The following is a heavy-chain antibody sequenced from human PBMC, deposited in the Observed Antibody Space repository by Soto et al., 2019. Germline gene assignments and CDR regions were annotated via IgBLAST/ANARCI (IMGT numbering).Heavy chain of an antibody. CDR1: GYTFTSYG. Sequence: ASVKVSCKASGYTFTSYGISWVRQAPGQGLEWMGWISAYNGNTNYAQKLQGRVTMTTDTSTSTAYMELRSLRSDDTAVDYCARVNAVRFYDFWSGYDAFDIWGQGTMVTVSS. J-gene: IGHJ3*02. V-gene: IGHV1-18*01. CDR2: ISAYNGNT. CDR3: ARVNAVRFYDFWSGYDAFDI. D-gene: IGHD3-3*01.